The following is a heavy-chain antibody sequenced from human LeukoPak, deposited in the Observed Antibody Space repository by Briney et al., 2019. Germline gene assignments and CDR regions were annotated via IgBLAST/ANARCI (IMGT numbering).Heavy chain of an antibody. CDR2: IYYCGRN. D-gene: IGHD2-2*01. J-gene: IGHJ4*02. Sequence: SETLSLTCTVSRGSVSSGSYHWSWIRQPPGKGLECIGYIYYCGRNNFNPSLKSRVTISRDTSKNQLSLKLSSVTAADTAVYYCARERGEYCDNTSCSKYYFDYGGQGTLVTVSS. CDR3: ARERGEYCDNTSCSKYYFDY. CDR1: RGSVSSGSYH. V-gene: IGHV4-61*01.